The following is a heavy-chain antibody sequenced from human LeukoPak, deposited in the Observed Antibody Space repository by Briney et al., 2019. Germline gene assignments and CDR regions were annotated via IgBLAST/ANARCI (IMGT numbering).Heavy chain of an antibody. V-gene: IGHV4-59*11. CDR2: IYYSGST. J-gene: IGHJ6*03. CDR3: AREYSSCWYSYYYYYYMDV. D-gene: IGHD6-13*01. Sequence: SETLSLTCTVSGGSISSHYWSWIRQPPGKGLEWIGYIYYSGSTNYNPSLKSRVTISVDTSKNQFSLKLSSVTAADTAVYYCAREYSSCWYSYYYYYYMDVWGKGTTVTVSS. CDR1: GGSISSHY.